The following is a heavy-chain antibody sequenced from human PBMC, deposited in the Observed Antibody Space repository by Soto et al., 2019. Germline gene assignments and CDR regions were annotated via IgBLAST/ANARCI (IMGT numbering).Heavy chain of an antibody. V-gene: IGHV4-30-4*01. J-gene: IGHJ4*02. CDR1: GASISTDSSY. D-gene: IGHD3-10*01. CDR3: AGVEYGVRVVIMNDY. Sequence: PYETLYLTCTVSGASISTDSSYWSWIRQPPGKGLEWSAYISYSETTCYNPSLRSRVIISADLSVNQFPLNLASVTAADTAVYYCAGVEYGVRVVIMNDYWGQGALVTVSA. CDR2: ISYSETT.